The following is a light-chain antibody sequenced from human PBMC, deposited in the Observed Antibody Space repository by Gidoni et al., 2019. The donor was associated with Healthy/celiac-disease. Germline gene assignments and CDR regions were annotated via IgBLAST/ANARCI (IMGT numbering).Light chain of an antibody. Sequence: EIVLTQSPGTLSLSPGDRVTLPCWASQSVSSSYLAWYQQKPGQAPRLLIYGASSRATGLPDRFSGGGSGTDFTLTISRLEPEDFAVYYCQQYDSSLYTFGQGTKLEIK. V-gene: IGKV3-20*01. CDR1: QSVSSSY. J-gene: IGKJ2*01. CDR3: QQYDSSLYT. CDR2: GAS.